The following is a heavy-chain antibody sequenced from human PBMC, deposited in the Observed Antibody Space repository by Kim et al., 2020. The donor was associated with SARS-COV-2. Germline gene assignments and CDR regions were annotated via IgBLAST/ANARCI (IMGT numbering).Heavy chain of an antibody. CDR3: ARDSSGPAY. V-gene: IGHV3-53*01. CDR1: GFTVSGNY. CDR2: IYSSGGT. J-gene: IGHJ1*01. D-gene: IGHD3-22*01. Sequence: GGSLRLSCAASGFTVSGNYMSWVRQAPGKGLEWVSVIYSSGGTYYADSVKGRFTISRDNSRNTVDLQMNSLRVDDTAVYYCARDSSGPAYWGQGTLVTGS.